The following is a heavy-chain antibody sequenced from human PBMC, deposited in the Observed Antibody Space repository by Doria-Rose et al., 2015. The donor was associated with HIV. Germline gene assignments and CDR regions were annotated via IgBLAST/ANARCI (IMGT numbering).Heavy chain of an antibody. Sequence: QVTLKESGPVLVKPTETLTLTCTVSGVSLSSPGMGVSWIRQPLGKALEWLANIFSDDERAYKTSLRSRLTINRGTSKSQVVLTMTDMDPVDTATYYCARIKSSRWYHKYYFDFWGQGTLVIVSA. V-gene: IGHV2-26*01. CDR2: IFSDDER. J-gene: IGHJ4*02. CDR3: ARIKSSRWYHKYYFDF. D-gene: IGHD6-13*01. CDR1: GVSLSSPGMG.